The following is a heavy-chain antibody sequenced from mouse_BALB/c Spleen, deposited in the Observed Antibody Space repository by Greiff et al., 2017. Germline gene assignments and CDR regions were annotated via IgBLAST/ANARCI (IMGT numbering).Heavy chain of an antibody. Sequence: QVQLQQSGADRVSPGASGKLSSRPSAYTFTAYYSSWVKQRPGQGLEWIGEINPSNGGTNFNEKFKSKATLTVDKSSSTAYMQLSSLTSEDSAVYYCTLGLLRLPGYFDYWGQGTTLTVSS. D-gene: IGHD1-2*01. V-gene: IGHV1S16*01. J-gene: IGHJ2*01. CDR2: INPSNGGT. CDR3: TLGLLRLPGYFDY. CDR1: AYTFTAYY.